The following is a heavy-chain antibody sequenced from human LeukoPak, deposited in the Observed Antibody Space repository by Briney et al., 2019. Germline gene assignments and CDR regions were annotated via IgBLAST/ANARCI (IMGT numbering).Heavy chain of an antibody. Sequence: SETLSLTCSVSIGSISSSKWWSWVRQSPVKGLEWIGEIYLYGTTNYNPSLKSRVTISVDTSKNQFSLKLSSVTAAETAVYYCARTYSSSWMNWFDPWGQGTLVTVSS. CDR1: IGSISSSKW. CDR2: IYLYGTT. J-gene: IGHJ5*02. CDR3: ARTYSSSWMNWFDP. V-gene: IGHV4-4*02. D-gene: IGHD6-13*01.